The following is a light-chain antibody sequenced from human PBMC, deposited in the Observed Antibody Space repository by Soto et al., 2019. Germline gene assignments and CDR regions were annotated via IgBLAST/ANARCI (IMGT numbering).Light chain of an antibody. J-gene: IGKJ5*01. CDR3: QQTYSTPS. CDR2: AAS. V-gene: IGKV1-39*01. CDR1: QSVSSD. Sequence: DIQMTQSPSSLSAYVGDRVTIACRASQSVSSDFNWHQQKPGKAPKLLIYAASSLQSGVPSRFSGSGSGTDFTLTISSLQPEVFATQYCQQTYSTPSFGQGTRLEIK.